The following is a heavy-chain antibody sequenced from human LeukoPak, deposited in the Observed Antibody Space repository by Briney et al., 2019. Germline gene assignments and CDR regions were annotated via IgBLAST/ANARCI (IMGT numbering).Heavy chain of an antibody. Sequence: PGGSLRLSCAASGFPFSSYGMHWVRQVPGKGLEWVAYIRHDGINEYYADSVKGRFTISRENAKNSLYLQMNSLRAGDTAVYYCVRASRARAADFDYWSQGTLVAVSS. CDR3: VRASRARAADFDY. J-gene: IGHJ4*02. V-gene: IGHV3-30*02. CDR1: GFPFSSYG. D-gene: IGHD2-15*01. CDR2: IRHDGINE.